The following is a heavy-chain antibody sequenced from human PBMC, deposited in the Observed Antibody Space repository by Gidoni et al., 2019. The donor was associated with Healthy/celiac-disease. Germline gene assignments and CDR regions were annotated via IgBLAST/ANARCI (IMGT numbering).Heavy chain of an antibody. CDR1: WGSISSGGYY. CDR2: IYYSGST. CDR3: ASERYGMDV. Sequence: QVQLPESGPVLVKPSQTLSLTCTVSWGSISSGGYYWSWIRQHPVKGLEWIGYIYYSGSTYYNPHLKSRVTRSVDTSKNKFSLKLSSVTAADTAVYYCASERYGMDVWGQGTTVTVSS. V-gene: IGHV4-31*03. J-gene: IGHJ6*02.